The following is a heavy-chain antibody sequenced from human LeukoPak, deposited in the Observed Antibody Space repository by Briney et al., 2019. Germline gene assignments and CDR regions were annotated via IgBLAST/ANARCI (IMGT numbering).Heavy chain of an antibody. CDR2: ISAYNGNT. Sequence: ASVKVSCKASGYTFTSYGISWVRQAPGQGLEWMGWISAYNGNTNYAQKLQGRVTMTTDTSTSTAYMELRSLRSDDTAVYYCARDLRGYYDSSGSGGPYYYYYYGMDVWGQGTTVTVSS. D-gene: IGHD3-22*01. V-gene: IGHV1-18*01. J-gene: IGHJ6*02. CDR3: ARDLRGYYDSSGSGGPYYYYYYGMDV. CDR1: GYTFTSYG.